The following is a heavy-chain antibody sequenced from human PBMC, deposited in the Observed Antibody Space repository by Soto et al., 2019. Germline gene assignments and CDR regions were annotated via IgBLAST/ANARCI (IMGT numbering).Heavy chain of an antibody. D-gene: IGHD6-6*01. CDR3: ARSIAALGDGFDY. CDR1: GYTLTSYA. V-gene: IGHV1-3*01. CDR2: INAGNGNT. Sequence: EASVKVSCKASGYTLTSYAMHWVRQAPGQRLEWMGWINAGNGNTKYSQKFQGRVTITRDTSASTAYMELSSLRSEDTAVYYCARSIAALGDGFDYWGQGTLVTVSS. J-gene: IGHJ4*02.